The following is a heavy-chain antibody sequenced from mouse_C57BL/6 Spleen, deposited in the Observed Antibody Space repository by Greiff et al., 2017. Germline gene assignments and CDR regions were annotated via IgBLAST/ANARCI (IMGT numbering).Heavy chain of an antibody. CDR2: IYPGSGNT. V-gene: IGHV1-76*01. J-gene: IGHJ4*01. CDR3: ARDLVTTGGDDKDY. D-gene: IGHD2-2*01. Sequence: QVQLQQSGAELVRPGASVKLSCKASGYTFTDYYINWVKQRPGQGLEWIARIYPGSGNTYYNEKFKGKATLTAEKSSSTDYMQLSSLTSEDSAVYRGARDLVTTGGDDKDYWGQGTSVTVSS. CDR1: GYTFTDYY.